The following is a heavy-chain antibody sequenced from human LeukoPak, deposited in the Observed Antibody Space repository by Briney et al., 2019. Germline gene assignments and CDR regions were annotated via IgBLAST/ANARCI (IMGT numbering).Heavy chain of an antibody. CDR1: GGSISSSNW. CDR2: IYHSGST. Sequence: SETLSLTCAVSGGSISSSNWWSWVRPPPGKGLEWIGEIYHSGSTNYNPSLKSRVTISVDKSKNQFSLKLSSVTAADTAVYYCASDSGSWLFDIWGQGTMVTVSS. CDR3: ASDSGSWLFDI. V-gene: IGHV4-4*02. J-gene: IGHJ3*02. D-gene: IGHD1-26*01.